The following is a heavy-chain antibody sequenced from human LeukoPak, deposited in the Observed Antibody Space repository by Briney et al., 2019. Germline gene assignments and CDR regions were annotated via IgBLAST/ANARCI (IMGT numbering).Heavy chain of an antibody. Sequence: ASVKVSCKASGDTFTDYGITWVRQAPGQGLEWMGGIIPIFGTANYAQKFQGRVTITADESTSTAYMELSSLRSEDTAVYYCATRSIVDTAMVTGWDYWGQGTLVTVSS. CDR2: IIPIFGTA. J-gene: IGHJ4*02. CDR3: ATRSIVDTAMVTGWDY. CDR1: GDTFTDYG. D-gene: IGHD5-18*01. V-gene: IGHV1-69*13.